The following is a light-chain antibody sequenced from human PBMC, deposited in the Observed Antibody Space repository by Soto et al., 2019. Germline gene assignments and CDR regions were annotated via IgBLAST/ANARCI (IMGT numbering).Light chain of an antibody. CDR3: QQYYSFPWT. V-gene: IGKV1-39*01. Sequence: DIQMTQSPSSLSASVGYRFTITCRASQSISSYLNWYQQKPGKAPELLIYAASTLQSGVPSRFSGSGSGTDFTLTISCLQSEDFATYYCQQYYSFPWTFGQGTKGDIK. CDR2: AAS. CDR1: QSISSY. J-gene: IGKJ1*01.